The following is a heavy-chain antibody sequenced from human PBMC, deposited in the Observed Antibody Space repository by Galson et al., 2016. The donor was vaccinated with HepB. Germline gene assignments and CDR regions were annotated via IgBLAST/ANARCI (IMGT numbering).Heavy chain of an antibody. CDR1: GFTFSTYS. CDR3: ATLAAQDY. CDR2: ISSGGSTI. V-gene: IGHV3-48*01. J-gene: IGHJ4*02. D-gene: IGHD6-6*01. Sequence: SLRLSCAASGFTFSTYSMKWVRQAPGKGLEWVAYISSGGSTIHYADSVKGRFTISRDNAKNSLYLQMNNLGAEDTAVYYCATLAAQDYWGQGTLVTVAS.